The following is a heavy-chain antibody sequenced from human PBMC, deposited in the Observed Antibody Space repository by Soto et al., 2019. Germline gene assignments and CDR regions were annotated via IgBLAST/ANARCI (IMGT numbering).Heavy chain of an antibody. V-gene: IGHV4-59*01. J-gene: IGHJ6*02. D-gene: IGHD2-2*01. CDR2: VYYTGAA. Sequence: SETLSLTCTVSGDSISRYFWNWVRQSPGKGLEWIGNVYYTGAATYNPSLKSRVTISVDPSNSQFSLRLSSVTAADTAVYYCASDCWHTYPLLYRLAVWGQGTTVTVSS. CDR3: ASDCWHTYPLLYRLAV. CDR1: GDSISRYF.